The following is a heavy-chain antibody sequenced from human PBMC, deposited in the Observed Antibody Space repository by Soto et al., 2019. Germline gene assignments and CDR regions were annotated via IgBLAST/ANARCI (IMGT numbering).Heavy chain of an antibody. CDR2: IIPILGIA. D-gene: IGHD5-12*01. CDR1: GGTFSSYT. CDR3: ASQPGGYSGYDYFY. V-gene: IGHV1-69*02. Sequence: SVKVSCKASGGTFSSYTISWVRQAPGQGLEWMGRIIPILGIANYAQKFQGRVTITADKSTSTAYMELSSLRSEDTAVYYCASQPGGYSGYDYFYWGQGTLVTVSS. J-gene: IGHJ4*02.